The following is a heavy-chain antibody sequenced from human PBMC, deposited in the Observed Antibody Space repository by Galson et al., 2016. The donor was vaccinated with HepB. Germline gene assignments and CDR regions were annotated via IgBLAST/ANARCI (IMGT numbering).Heavy chain of an antibody. D-gene: IGHD3-9*01. CDR1: GFTFDDYA. CDR3: SKLFDCFSPDVFDL. V-gene: IGHV3-9*01. CDR2: ISWILGSI. J-gene: IGHJ3*01. Sequence: SLRLSCAESGFTFDDYALYWVRLAPRTGLEWVAGISWILGSIAYGVYVKGRFTVSRDNPKNSVNLQMKSLNSEDTALYYCSKLFDCFSPDVFDLWGQGTMVTVSS.